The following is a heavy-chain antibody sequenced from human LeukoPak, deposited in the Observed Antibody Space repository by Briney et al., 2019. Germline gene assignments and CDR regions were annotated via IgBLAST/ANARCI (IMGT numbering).Heavy chain of an antibody. CDR3: ARGVEPLAANTLAY. CDR1: GFTAITND. V-gene: IGHV3-53*01. D-gene: IGHD1-14*01. J-gene: IGHJ4*02. Sequence: GGSLRLSCAASGFTAITNDMTWVRQAPGKGLEWVSVLYSDGNTKYADSVQGRFTISRDNSKNTLYLEMNSLSPDDTGLYYCARGVEPLAANTLAYWGQGTLVTVSS. CDR2: LYSDGNT.